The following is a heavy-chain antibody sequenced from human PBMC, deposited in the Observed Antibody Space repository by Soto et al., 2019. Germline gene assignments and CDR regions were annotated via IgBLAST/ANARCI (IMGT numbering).Heavy chain of an antibody. Sequence: QVQLVQSGAEVKKPGASVKVSCKASGYTFTSYYMHWVRQAPGQGLEWMGIINPSGGSTSYAQKFQGRINMNKDTAKSTIYMGVSSLRSEDTAGYYWWRAVLAVAGLYHWGQGTLVTVSS. J-gene: IGHJ5*02. CDR2: INPSGGST. CDR3: WRAVLAVAGLYH. CDR1: GYTFTSYY. V-gene: IGHV1-46*01. D-gene: IGHD6-19*01.